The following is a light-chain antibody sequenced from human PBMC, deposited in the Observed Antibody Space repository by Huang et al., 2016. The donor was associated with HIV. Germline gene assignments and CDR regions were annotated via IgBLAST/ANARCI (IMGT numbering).Light chain of an antibody. V-gene: IGKV3-15*01. CDR1: PRIHHH. J-gene: IGKJ4*01. CDR3: QQYNNWPPLLT. Sequence: EIVLTQSPDPLSLSPGERAGLSCRASPRIHHHLASCPQKPGQSPRLLIYGSSTRATGIPARFRGRGSGTECTLTIISLQSGDFAVYYCQQYNNWPPLLTFGGGTKVEIK. CDR2: GSS.